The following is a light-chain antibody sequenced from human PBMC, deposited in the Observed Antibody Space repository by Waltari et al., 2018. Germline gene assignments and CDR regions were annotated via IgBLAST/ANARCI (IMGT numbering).Light chain of an antibody. CDR1: QSILDNSNNRNY. CDR3: QQYSALPYS. J-gene: IGKJ2*03. CDR2: WAS. V-gene: IGKV4-1*01. Sequence: IVMTQSTDSLAVSLGSRATIHCKSSQSILDNSNNRNYLSWYQQRSGQPPKVLFYWASSRKSGVPDRFSASGSGANFTLTITNLQAEDVGLYYCQQYSALPYSFGQGTKLEVK.